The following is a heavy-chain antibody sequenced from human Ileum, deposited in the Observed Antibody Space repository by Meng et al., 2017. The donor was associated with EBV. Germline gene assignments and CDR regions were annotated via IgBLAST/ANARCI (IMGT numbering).Heavy chain of an antibody. CDR1: GDSISSNNW. CDR2: IHHSGTT. J-gene: IGHJ4*02. Sequence: QVPLQESGPGLVKPSGTLSLTCAVSGDSISSNNWWSWVRQYPGKGLEWIAEIHHSGTTTYNPSLKSRVTISVDKSENHFSLKLTSVTAADTAVYYCARGSDYVWGIWGQGTLVTVSS. D-gene: IGHD3-16*01. V-gene: IGHV4-4*02. CDR3: ARGSDYVWGI.